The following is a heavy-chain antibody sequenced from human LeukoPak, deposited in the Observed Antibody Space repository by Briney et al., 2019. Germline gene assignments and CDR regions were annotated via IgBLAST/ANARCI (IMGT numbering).Heavy chain of an antibody. CDR1: GFTLSSYS. Sequence: GGSLKLSCAASGFTLSSYSMNWVRQAPGKGLEWVSFIRSSSTYIYYADSVKGRFTISRDNAKNSLYLQMNSLRAEDTAVYYCARSGHSGTYYLSDYYYYMDVWGKGTTVTISS. V-gene: IGHV3-21*01. J-gene: IGHJ6*03. CDR3: ARSGHSGTYYLSDYYYYMDV. CDR2: IRSSSTYI. D-gene: IGHD1-26*01.